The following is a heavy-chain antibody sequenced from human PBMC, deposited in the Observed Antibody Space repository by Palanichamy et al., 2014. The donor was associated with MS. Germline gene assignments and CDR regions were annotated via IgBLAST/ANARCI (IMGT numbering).Heavy chain of an antibody. Sequence: EVQLLESGEGLAQPGGSLRLSCAASGFTFSNYVMSWVRQAPGKGLEWVSTSGSGGNTYYADSVKGRFTISRDNSKNMLYLQMNSLRAEDTAVYYCAKRCSSTSCKGYYFDYWGQGTLVTVSS. CDR2: SGSGGNT. CDR3: AKRCSSTSCKGYYFDY. D-gene: IGHD2-2*01. CDR1: GFTFSNYV. V-gene: IGHV3-23*01. J-gene: IGHJ4*02.